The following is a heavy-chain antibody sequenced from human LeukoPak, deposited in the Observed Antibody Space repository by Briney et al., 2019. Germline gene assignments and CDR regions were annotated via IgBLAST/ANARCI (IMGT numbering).Heavy chain of an antibody. J-gene: IGHJ5*02. Sequence: GGSLRLSCAASGFTFSSYSMNWVRQAPGKGLEWVSSISSSSSYIYYADSVKGRFTISRDNAKNSLYLQMNSLRAEDTAVYYCARPYCSSSPNNWFDPWGQGTLVTVSS. CDR3: ARPYCSSSPNNWFDP. D-gene: IGHD6-6*01. CDR1: GFTFSSYS. CDR2: ISSSSSYI. V-gene: IGHV3-21*01.